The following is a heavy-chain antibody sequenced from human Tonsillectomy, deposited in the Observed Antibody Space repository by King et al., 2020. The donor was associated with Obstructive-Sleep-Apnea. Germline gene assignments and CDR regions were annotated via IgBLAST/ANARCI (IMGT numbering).Heavy chain of an antibody. CDR3: ARTFRGRRNDY. D-gene: IGHD3-16*01. CDR2: ISDFSGST. J-gene: IGHJ4*02. V-gene: IGHV3-23*04. Sequence: VQLVESGGGLVQPGGSLRLSCAASGFTVTTSVMSWVRQAPGKGLEWVSTISDFSGSTYYADSLEGRFAISRDKSRNTLYLQMNSLRAEDTAVYYCARTFRGRRNDYWGQGTLVSVSS. CDR1: GFTVTTSV.